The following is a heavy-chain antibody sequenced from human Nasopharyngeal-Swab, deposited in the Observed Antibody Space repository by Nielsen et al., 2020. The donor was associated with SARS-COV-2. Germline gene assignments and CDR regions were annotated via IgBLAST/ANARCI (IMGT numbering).Heavy chain of an antibody. V-gene: IGHV1-18*01. D-gene: IGHD3-10*01. Sequence: WARQAPGQGLEWMGWISAYNGNTNYAQKLQGRVTMTTDTSTGTAYMELRSLRSDDTAVDYCARAGDRFGELLFFDYWGQGNLVTVSS. CDR3: ARAGDRFGELLFFDY. J-gene: IGHJ4*02. CDR2: ISAYNGNT.